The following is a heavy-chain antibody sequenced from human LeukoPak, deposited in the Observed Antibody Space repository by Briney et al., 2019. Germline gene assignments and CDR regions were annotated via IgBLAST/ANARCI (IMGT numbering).Heavy chain of an antibody. J-gene: IGHJ4*02. Sequence: SQTLSLTCTVSGASFSSGDQYWNWIRLSPGKGLEWIGSLHPSGNLYNNPSLESRVTMSVDTSKNQFSLNLNSVTAADTAVYFCSRGLDSRKLGYWGQGTLVTVSS. D-gene: IGHD3-22*01. CDR1: GASFSSGDQY. V-gene: IGHV4-31*03. CDR2: LHPSGNL. CDR3: SRGLDSRKLGY.